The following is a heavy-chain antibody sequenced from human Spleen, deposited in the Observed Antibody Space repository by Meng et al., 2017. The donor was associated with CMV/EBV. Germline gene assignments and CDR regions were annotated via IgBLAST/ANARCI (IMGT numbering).Heavy chain of an antibody. CDR3: ARVDYYDSSEDY. D-gene: IGHD3-22*01. J-gene: IGHJ4*02. CDR2: INAGNGNT. CDR1: GYTFTNYT. Sequence: QVQLVQSGAEVKKPGASVKVSCKASGYTFTNYTMHWVRQAPGQRLEWMGWINAGNGNTKYSQKFQGRVTITRDTSASTAYMELSSLRSEDTAVYYCARVDYYDSSEDYWGQGTLVTVSS. V-gene: IGHV1-3*01.